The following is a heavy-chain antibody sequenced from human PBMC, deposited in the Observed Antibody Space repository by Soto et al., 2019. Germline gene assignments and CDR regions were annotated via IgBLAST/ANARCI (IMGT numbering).Heavy chain of an antibody. D-gene: IGHD4-17*01. CDR3: AGEGAYGDYQEY. CDR2: VNYSGST. Sequence: QVQLQESGPGLVKPSQTLSLTCTVSGGSISSGGYYWSWIRQHPGKGLEGVGYVNYSGSTYYTPSIQGRVTVSVDTSKIQFSLKLSSVTAADTDVYYCAGEGAYGDYQEYWGQGTLVTVSS. J-gene: IGHJ4*02. CDR1: GGSISSGGYY. V-gene: IGHV4-31*03.